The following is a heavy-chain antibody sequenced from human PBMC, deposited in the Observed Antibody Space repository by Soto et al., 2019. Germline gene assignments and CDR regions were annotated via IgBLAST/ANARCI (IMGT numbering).Heavy chain of an antibody. CDR2: ISGSGGST. CDR3: AKWPHYEFWPSYYYDSSAPTKDAFDI. CDR1: GFTFSSYA. J-gene: IGHJ3*02. D-gene: IGHD3-22*01. V-gene: IGHV3-23*01. Sequence: GSLRLSCAASGFTFSSYAMSWVRQAPGKGLEWVSAISGSGGSTYYADSVKGRFTISRDNSKNTLYLQMNSLRAEETAVYYCAKWPHYEFWPSYYYDSSAPTKDAFDIWGQGTMVTVSS.